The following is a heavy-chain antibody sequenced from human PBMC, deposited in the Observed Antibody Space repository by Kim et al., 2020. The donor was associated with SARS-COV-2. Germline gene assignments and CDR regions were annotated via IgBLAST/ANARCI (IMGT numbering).Heavy chain of an antibody. J-gene: IGHJ6*02. D-gene: IGHD1-26*01. V-gene: IGHV4-34*01. Sequence: SETLSLTCAVYGGSFSGYYWSWIRQPPGKGLEWIGEINHSGSTNYNPSLKSRVTISVDTSKNQFSLKLSSVTAADTAGYYCARQTGGHRYSGSYYYYGMDVWGQGTPVTVSS. CDR1: GGSFSGYY. CDR3: ARQTGGHRYSGSYYYYGMDV. CDR2: INHSGST.